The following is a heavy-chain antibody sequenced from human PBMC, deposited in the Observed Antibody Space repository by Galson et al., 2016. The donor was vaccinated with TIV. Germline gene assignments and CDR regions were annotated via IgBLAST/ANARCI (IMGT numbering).Heavy chain of an antibody. CDR3: ARVFLSYSFDY. V-gene: IGHV3-23*01. CDR1: GFTFSTKS. CDR2: ISGSGGTT. D-gene: IGHD2/OR15-2a*01. J-gene: IGHJ4*02. Sequence: LRLSCAASGFTFSTKSMSWVRQAPGKGLEWVSAISGSGGTTYYADSVKGRFTISRDNSKKTLYLQMNRLRSEDTAVYYCARVFLSYSFDYWGQGTLVTVSA.